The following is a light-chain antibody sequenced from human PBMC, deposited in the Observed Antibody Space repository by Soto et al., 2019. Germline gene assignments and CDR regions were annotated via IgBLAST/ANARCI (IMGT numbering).Light chain of an antibody. CDR3: QQYNSYSWT. V-gene: IGKV1-5*01. Sequence: IRMTQSPSALSASVGDRVTITCRASQSISSWLAWYQQKPGKAPKLLIYDASSLESGVPSRFSGSRSGTEFTLTISSLQPDDFATYYCQQYNSYSWTFGQGTKVDI. J-gene: IGKJ1*01. CDR1: QSISSW. CDR2: DAS.